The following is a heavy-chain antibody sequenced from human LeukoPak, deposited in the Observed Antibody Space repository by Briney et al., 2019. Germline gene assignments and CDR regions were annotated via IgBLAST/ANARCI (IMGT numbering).Heavy chain of an antibody. V-gene: IGHV3-53*01. D-gene: IGHD3-10*01. CDR1: GFTVSNNY. Sequence: GGSLRLSCAASGFTVSNNYMTWVRQAPGKGLEWVSVIYNGGSTYYADSVKGRFTISRDNSKNTLYLQMDSLRADDTAVYYCARDLFGSGSVLQHWGQGTLVTVSS. CDR2: IYNGGST. J-gene: IGHJ1*01. CDR3: ARDLFGSGSVLQH.